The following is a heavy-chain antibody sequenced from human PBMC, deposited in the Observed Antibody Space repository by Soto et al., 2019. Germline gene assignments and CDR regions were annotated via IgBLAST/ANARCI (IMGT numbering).Heavy chain of an antibody. CDR1: GFTFTSSA. J-gene: IGHJ6*02. D-gene: IGHD1-26*01. V-gene: IGHV1-58*01. CDR2: IVVGSGNT. CDR3: AAELMGATYYYYGMDV. Sequence: SVKVSCKASGFTFTSSAVQWVRQAHGQRLEWIGWIVVGSGNTNYAQKFQERVTITRDMSTSTAYMELSSLRSEDTAVYYCAAELMGATYYYYGMDVWGQGTTVTVSS.